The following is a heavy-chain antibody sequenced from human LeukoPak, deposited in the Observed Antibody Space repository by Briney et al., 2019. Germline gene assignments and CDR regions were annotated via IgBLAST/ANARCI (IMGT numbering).Heavy chain of an antibody. Sequence: GGSLSLSCAASGSTFSSYWMHWVRQAPEKGLVWVSRIYSDGSSTSNADSVKGRFTISRDNAKNTLYLQINSLRAEDTAVYYCARGSSGWADYWGQGTVVTVSS. V-gene: IGHV3-74*01. CDR3: ARGSSGWADY. J-gene: IGHJ4*02. CDR2: IYSDGSST. CDR1: GSTFSSYW. D-gene: IGHD6-19*01.